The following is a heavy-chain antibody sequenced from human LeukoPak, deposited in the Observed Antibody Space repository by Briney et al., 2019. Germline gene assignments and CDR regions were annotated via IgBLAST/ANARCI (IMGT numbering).Heavy chain of an antibody. V-gene: IGHV3-21*04. CDR1: GFTFSYYN. CDR3: AKGDYYDFDY. J-gene: IGHJ4*02. CDR2: ISSSSSHI. D-gene: IGHD3-10*01. Sequence: GGSLRLSCAASGFTFSYYNMNWVRQAPGKGLEWVSSISSSSSHIYYADSVKGRFTISRDNSKNTLYLQMNSLRADDTAVYYCAKGDYYDFDYWGQGTLVTVSS.